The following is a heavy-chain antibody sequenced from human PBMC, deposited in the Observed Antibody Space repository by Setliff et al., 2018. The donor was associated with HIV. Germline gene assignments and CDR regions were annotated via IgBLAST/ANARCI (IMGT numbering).Heavy chain of an antibody. D-gene: IGHD5-12*01. CDR3: ARWGDGYNSYDS. J-gene: IGHJ4*02. CDR2: INHSGKT. V-gene: IGHV4-34*01. CDR1: GGSLSGHY. Sequence: PSETLSLTCAVYGGSLSGHYWTWIRQPPGEGLEWIGEINHSGKTNYNPSLKSRVIISVDTSKSQFSLNLSSVTAADTAVYYCARWGDGYNSYDSWGQGTLVTVSS.